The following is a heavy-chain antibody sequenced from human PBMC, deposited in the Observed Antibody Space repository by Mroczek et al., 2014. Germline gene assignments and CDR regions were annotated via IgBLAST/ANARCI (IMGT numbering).Heavy chain of an antibody. J-gene: IGHJ6*02. V-gene: IGHV3-30-3*01. D-gene: IGHD5-18*01. CDR1: IHFSSYA. Sequence: QVQAWWKYWGGRGPASEVPETLLCSLWIHFSSYAMHWVRQAPGKGLEWVAVISYDGSNKYYADSVKGRFTISRDNSKNTLYLQMNSLRAEDTAVYYCARGGIQLRGRDYYGMDVWGQGTTVTVSS. CDR3: ARGGIQLRGRDYYGMDV. CDR2: ISYDGSNK.